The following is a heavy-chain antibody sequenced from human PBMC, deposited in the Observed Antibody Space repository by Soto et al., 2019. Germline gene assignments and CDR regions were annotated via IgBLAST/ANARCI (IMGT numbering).Heavy chain of an antibody. Sequence: QITLKESGPTLVKPTQTLTLTCTFSGFSLSTSGVGVGWIRQPTGKALEWLALIYWYDDKRYSPSLKSRPTITKDTSKHQVVLTMTNMDPVDTATYYCAHSLIPNWGSRGAFDYWGQGTLVTVSS. CDR3: AHSLIPNWGSRGAFDY. D-gene: IGHD7-27*01. J-gene: IGHJ4*02. CDR1: GFSLSTSGVG. CDR2: IYWYDDK. V-gene: IGHV2-5*01.